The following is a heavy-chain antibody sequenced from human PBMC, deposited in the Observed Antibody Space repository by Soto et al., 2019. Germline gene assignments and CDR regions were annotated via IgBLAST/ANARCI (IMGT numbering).Heavy chain of an antibody. V-gene: IGHV3-7*01. Sequence: EAQLVESGGGLVQPGGSLRLSCAASGFTITNYWMSWVRQAPGKGLDWVANKKQDGSEKNYAYPAKGRFITSRDNAKTSLYLQMNSLRAVDTAVYYCARDMGVFWSGYPEGGFDYWGQGTPVTVSS. D-gene: IGHD3-3*01. CDR1: GFTITNYW. J-gene: IGHJ4*02. CDR3: ARDMGVFWSGYPEGGFDY. CDR2: KKQDGSEK.